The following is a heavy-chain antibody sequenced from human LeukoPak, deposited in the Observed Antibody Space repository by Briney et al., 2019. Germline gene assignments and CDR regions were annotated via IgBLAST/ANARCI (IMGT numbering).Heavy chain of an antibody. CDR3: ARGVTMVRGVTNYYMDV. V-gene: IGHV4-34*01. J-gene: IGHJ6*03. Sequence: SETLSLTCAVYGGSFSGYYWSWIRQPPGKGLEWTGEINHSGSTNYNPSLKSRVTISVDTSKNQFSLKLSSVTAADTAVYYCARGVTMVRGVTNYYMDVWGKGTTVTVSS. CDR1: GGSFSGYY. D-gene: IGHD3-10*01. CDR2: INHSGST.